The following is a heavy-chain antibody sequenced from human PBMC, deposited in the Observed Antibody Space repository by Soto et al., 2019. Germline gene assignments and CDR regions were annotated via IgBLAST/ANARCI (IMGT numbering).Heavy chain of an antibody. CDR3: AIDRPDNLNSLDAFEI. CDR1: GGSVSSGDHY. V-gene: IGHV4-61*08. D-gene: IGHD1-1*01. CDR2: ISHSGSA. J-gene: IGHJ3*02. Sequence: QVQLQESGPGLVKPSETLSLTCTVSGGSVSSGDHYWSWIRQPPGKGLEWIAYISHSGSASYNSSLKSRVTISIDMSKNQFSLRLRSVTAADMAVYYCAIDRPDNLNSLDAFEICGPGTLVTVSS.